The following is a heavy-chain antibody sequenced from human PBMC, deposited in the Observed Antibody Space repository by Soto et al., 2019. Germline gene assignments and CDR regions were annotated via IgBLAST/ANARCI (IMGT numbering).Heavy chain of an antibody. J-gene: IGHJ4*02. Sequence: QVQLVESGGGVVQPGRSLRLSCAASGFTFSSYAMHWVRQAPGKGLEWVAVISYDGSNKYYADSVKGRFTISRDNSKKTLYLQMNSRRAEDTSVYYCASLATLGYCSGGSCYSAEPDYWGQGTLVTVSS. CDR3: ASLATLGYCSGGSCYSAEPDY. CDR2: ISYDGSNK. CDR1: GFTFSSYA. V-gene: IGHV3-30-3*01. D-gene: IGHD2-15*01.